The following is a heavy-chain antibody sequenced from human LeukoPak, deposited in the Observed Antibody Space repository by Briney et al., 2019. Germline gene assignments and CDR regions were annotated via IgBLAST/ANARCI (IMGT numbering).Heavy chain of an antibody. Sequence: ASVKVSCKASGYTLTSFHINWVRQATGQGLEWMGWMNPNSGNTGYAQKFQGRVTITRNTSISTAYMELSSLRSEDTAVYYCARVSRGGNYYYYYMDVWGKGTTVTVSS. V-gene: IGHV1-8*03. CDR2: MNPNSGNT. D-gene: IGHD2-15*01. J-gene: IGHJ6*03. CDR3: ARVSRGGNYYYYYMDV. CDR1: GYTLTSFH.